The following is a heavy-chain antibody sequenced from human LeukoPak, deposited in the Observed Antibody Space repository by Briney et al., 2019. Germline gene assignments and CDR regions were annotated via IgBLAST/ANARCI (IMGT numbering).Heavy chain of an antibody. V-gene: IGHV1-18*01. J-gene: IGHJ4*02. Sequence: GASVKVSCKASGYTFSTYGINWVRQAPGQGLECMGWINTNNGNTNYAQKFQGRVTITRDTSTCTAYMELRSLGSDDTAVYYCARKGCFDNCYLFDYWGQGTLVTVSS. CDR2: INTNNGNT. CDR3: ARKGCFDNCYLFDY. D-gene: IGHD1-20*01. CDR1: GYTFSTYG.